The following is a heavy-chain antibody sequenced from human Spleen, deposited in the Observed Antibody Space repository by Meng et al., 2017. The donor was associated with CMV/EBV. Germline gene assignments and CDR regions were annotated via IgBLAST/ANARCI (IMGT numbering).Heavy chain of an antibody. CDR2: MNPNSGQT. V-gene: IGHV1-8*01. Sequence: YILTRYDISWVRQATGQGLEWMGWMNPNSGQTGYAKKFQGRVSFTRNTSMRTAYMELSSLRSEDTAVYFCARTQSYYGSGTYNWFDPWGQGTLVTVSS. D-gene: IGHD3-10*01. CDR3: ARTQSYYGSGTYNWFDP. J-gene: IGHJ5*02. CDR1: YILTRYD.